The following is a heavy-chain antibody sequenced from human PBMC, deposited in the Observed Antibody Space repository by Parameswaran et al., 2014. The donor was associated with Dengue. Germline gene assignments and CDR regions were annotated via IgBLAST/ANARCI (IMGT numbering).Heavy chain of an antibody. V-gene: IGHV4-34*01. Sequence: WIRQPPGKGLEWIGEINHSGSTNYNPSLKSRVTISVDTSKNQFSLKLSSVTAADTAVYYCARARVLRYFDWLLSPFDFDYWGQGTLVTVSS. D-gene: IGHD3-9*01. CDR3: ARARVLRYFDWLLSPFDFDY. J-gene: IGHJ4*02. CDR2: INHSGST.